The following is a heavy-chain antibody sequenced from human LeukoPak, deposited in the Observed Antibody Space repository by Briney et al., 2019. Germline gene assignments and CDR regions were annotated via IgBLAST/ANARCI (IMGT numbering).Heavy chain of an antibody. Sequence: PGGSLRLSCAASGFAFNSYDMHWVRQITGKGLEWVSSIGTVGDTFYVGSVKGRFTISREDAKNSLSLQMNNVRAGDTAVYYCAISRAYCGGDCCFQSWGQGTLVTVSS. J-gene: IGHJ5*02. CDR3: AISRAYCGGDCCFQS. CDR2: IGTVGDT. V-gene: IGHV3-13*01. D-gene: IGHD2-21*02. CDR1: GFAFNSYD.